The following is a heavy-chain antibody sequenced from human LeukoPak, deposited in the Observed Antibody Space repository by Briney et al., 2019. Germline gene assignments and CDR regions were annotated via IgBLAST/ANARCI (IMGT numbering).Heavy chain of an antibody. CDR1: GFTFSSYW. D-gene: IGHD7-27*01. Sequence: PGGSLRLSCAASGFTFSSYWMHWVRQAPGKGLVWVSRINTDGSSPGYADSVKGRFTISRDNAKNTLFLQMNTLRADDTAVYYCARFRLAGEGEYYFDYWGQGTLVTVSS. CDR2: INTDGSSP. CDR3: ARFRLAGEGEYYFDY. V-gene: IGHV3-74*01. J-gene: IGHJ4*02.